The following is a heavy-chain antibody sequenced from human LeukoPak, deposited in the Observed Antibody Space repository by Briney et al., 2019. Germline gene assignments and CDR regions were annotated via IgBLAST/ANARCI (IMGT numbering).Heavy chain of an antibody. CDR2: INHSGST. CDR1: GGSFSGYY. CDR3: ARHEGYCSSTSCYLGGHFDY. J-gene: IGHJ4*02. V-gene: IGHV4-34*01. Sequence: PSETLSLTCAVYGGSFSGYYWSWIRQPPGKGLEWIGEINHSGSTNYNPSLKSRVTISVDTSRNQFSLKLSSVTAADTAVYYCARHEGYCSSTSCYLGGHFDYWGQGTLVTVSS. D-gene: IGHD2-2*01.